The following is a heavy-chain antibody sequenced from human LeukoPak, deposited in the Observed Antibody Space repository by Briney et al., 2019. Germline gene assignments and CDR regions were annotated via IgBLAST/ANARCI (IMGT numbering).Heavy chain of an antibody. CDR3: TNGNYPLDY. V-gene: IGHV3-72*01. D-gene: IGHD1-7*01. Sequence: GGSLRLSCAASGFTFSDHYMEWVRQAPGKGLEWVGRIRNKVNSYTTEYAASVKGRFTISRDDSKNSLYLQMNSLKTEDTAVYYCTNGNYPLDYWGQGTLVTVSS. CDR2: IRNKVNSYTT. J-gene: IGHJ4*02. CDR1: GFTFSDHY.